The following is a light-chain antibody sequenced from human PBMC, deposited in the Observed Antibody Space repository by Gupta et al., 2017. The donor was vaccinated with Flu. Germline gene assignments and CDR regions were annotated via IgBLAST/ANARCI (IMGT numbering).Light chain of an antibody. CDR3: RREHNYAPS. V-gene: IGKV1-6*01. CDR2: NAS. CDR1: QDIRIT. Sequence: AIQMAQSPSSLSASVGDGVTVTCRASQDIRITLGWYQQKPGKAPKLLIYNASTLQTGVPSRFSGSGSGTDFTLTISSLQAEDFATYYCRREHNYAPSFGGGTKVEIK. J-gene: IGKJ4*01.